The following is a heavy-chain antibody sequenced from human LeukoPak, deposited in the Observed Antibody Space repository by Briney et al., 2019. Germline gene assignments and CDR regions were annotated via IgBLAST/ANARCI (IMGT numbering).Heavy chain of an antibody. CDR1: GGTFSSYA. Sequence: ASVKVSCKASGGTFSSYAISWVRQAPGQGLEWMGGIIPILGTANYAQKFQGRVTITADESTSTAYMELSSLRSEDTAVYYCASGPGTTVVPYFDYWGQGTLVTVSS. CDR3: ASGPGTTVVPYFDY. CDR2: IIPILGTA. D-gene: IGHD4-23*01. J-gene: IGHJ4*02. V-gene: IGHV1-69*01.